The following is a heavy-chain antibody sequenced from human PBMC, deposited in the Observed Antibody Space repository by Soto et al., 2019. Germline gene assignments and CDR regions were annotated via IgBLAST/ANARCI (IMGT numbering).Heavy chain of an antibody. J-gene: IGHJ4*02. V-gene: IGHV4-39*01. Sequence: QLQLQESGPGLVKPSETLSLTCTVSGGSISSSSYYWGWIRQPPGKGLEWIGSIYYSGSTYYNPSLKSRVTISVDTSKNQFSLKRSSVTAADTAVYYCARRLAYYYGSGSYMGFDYWGQGTLVTVSS. D-gene: IGHD3-10*01. CDR2: IYYSGST. CDR3: ARRLAYYYGSGSYMGFDY. CDR1: GGSISSSSYY.